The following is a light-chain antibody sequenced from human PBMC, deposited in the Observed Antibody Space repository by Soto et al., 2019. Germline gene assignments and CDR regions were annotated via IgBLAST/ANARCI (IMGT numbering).Light chain of an antibody. CDR1: QRMSGW. CDR2: DVS. CDR3: QKYDSFSVT. Sequence: DIQMTQSPSTLSASVGDTVTITCRASQRMSGWLAWHQQKPGKAPKIIIYDVSALKRGVPQRFSGSGSGTELNLTISRLQPDDFATYYCQKYDSFSVTFGQGTKVDIK. J-gene: IGKJ1*01. V-gene: IGKV1-5*01.